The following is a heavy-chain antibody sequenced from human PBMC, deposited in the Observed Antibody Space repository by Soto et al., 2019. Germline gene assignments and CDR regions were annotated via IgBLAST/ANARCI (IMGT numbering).Heavy chain of an antibody. Sequence: GGSLRLSCEASGFTFSDSAMSWVRQAPGKGLEWVSAISGSGGTTDHADSVKGRFIISRDNSKNTLYLQMNSLRAEDTAVYYCVKYASTRWSHFDYWGQGTLVTVSS. CDR3: VKYASTRWSHFDY. D-gene: IGHD2-8*01. CDR1: GFTFSDSA. V-gene: IGHV3-23*01. CDR2: ISGSGGTT. J-gene: IGHJ4*02.